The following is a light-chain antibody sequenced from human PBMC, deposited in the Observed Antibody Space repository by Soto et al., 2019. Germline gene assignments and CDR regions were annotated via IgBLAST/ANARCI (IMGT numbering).Light chain of an antibody. CDR2: AAS. V-gene: IGKV1-39*01. CDR1: RSISIK. J-gene: IGKJ2*01. Sequence: DIQLPQSPSSLSASVGDRVTITCLARRSISIKLNWYQQRPGKVPKLLIYAASSLKSGVPARFSGRGSGTDFTLTISSLQPEDFATYYCQQSYNTPPYTVGQGTRLEIK. CDR3: QQSYNTPPYT.